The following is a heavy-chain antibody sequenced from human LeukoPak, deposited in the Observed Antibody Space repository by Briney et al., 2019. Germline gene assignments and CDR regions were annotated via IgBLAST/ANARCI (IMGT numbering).Heavy chain of an antibody. J-gene: IGHJ4*02. CDR3: ARHRIGWASYYFDY. CDR2: IYYSGST. Sequence: SETLSLTCTVSGGSIGSYYWSWIRQPPGKGLEWIGYIYYSGSTNYNPSLKSRVTISVDTSKNQFSLKLSSVTAADTAVYYCARHRIGWASYYFDYWGQGTLVTVSS. D-gene: IGHD2-15*01. V-gene: IGHV4-59*08. CDR1: GGSIGSYY.